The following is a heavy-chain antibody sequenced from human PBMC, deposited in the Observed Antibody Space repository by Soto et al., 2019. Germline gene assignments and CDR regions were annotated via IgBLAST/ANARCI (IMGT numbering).Heavy chain of an antibody. Sequence: SETLSLTCTVSGGSISRSTYYWGWIRQPPGKGLEWIGSIYYSGSTYYNPSLKSRVTISVDTSKNQFSLKLSSVTAADTAVYYCATIRYYDFWSGYYPYYFDYWGQGTLVTVSS. CDR3: ATIRYYDFWSGYYPYYFDY. CDR2: IYYSGST. V-gene: IGHV4-39*01. D-gene: IGHD3-3*01. CDR1: GGSISRSTYY. J-gene: IGHJ4*02.